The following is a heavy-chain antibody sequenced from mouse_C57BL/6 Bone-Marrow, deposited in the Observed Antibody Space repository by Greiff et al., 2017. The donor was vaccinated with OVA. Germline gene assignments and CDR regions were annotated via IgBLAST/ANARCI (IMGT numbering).Heavy chain of an antibody. Sequence: QVQLQQSGAELVKPGASVKLSCKASGYTFTSYWMQWVKQRPGQGLEWIGEIDPSDSYTNYNQKFKGKATLTVDTSSSTAYLQLSRLTSEDSAVYDGARDCGNYPFDYWGQGTPLTVSA. J-gene: IGHJ2*01. D-gene: IGHD2-1*01. V-gene: IGHV1-50*01. CDR3: ARDCGNYPFDY. CDR1: GYTFTSYW. CDR2: IDPSDSYT.